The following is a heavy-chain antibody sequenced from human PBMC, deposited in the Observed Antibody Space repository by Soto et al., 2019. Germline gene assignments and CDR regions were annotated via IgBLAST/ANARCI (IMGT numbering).Heavy chain of an antibody. V-gene: IGHV3-9*01. CDR2: ISWDSGTI. CDR1: GFTFDNCG. D-gene: IGHD5-12*01. Sequence: EVQLVESGGGLVQPGRSLRLSCAASGFTFDNCGMHWVRQAPGKGLEWVSGISWDSGTIGYVDSVKGRFIISRDDAKNSLYLQMNSLRGEDTALYYCVQGRYPTMATPLDHWGQGTLVTVSS. CDR3: VQGRYPTMATPLDH. J-gene: IGHJ5*02.